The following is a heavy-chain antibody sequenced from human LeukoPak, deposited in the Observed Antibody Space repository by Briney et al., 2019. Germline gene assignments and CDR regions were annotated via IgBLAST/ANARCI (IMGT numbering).Heavy chain of an antibody. D-gene: IGHD3-3*01. CDR2: ISGSGGST. CDR1: GFTFSSYA. CDR3: AKDHCDFWSGYYKAQYFDY. Sequence: GGSLRLSCAASGFTFSSYAMSWVRQAPGKGLEWVSAISGSGGSTYYADSVKGRFTISRDNSKNTLYLQMNSLRAEDTAVYYCAKDHCDFWSGYYKAQYFDYWGQGTLVTVSS. V-gene: IGHV3-23*01. J-gene: IGHJ4*02.